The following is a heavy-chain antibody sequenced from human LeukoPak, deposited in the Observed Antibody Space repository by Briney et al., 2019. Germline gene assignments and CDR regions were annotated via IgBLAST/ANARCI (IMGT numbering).Heavy chain of an antibody. D-gene: IGHD3-16*02. Sequence: TLSLTCAVSGGSTSRGGDSWSCVRQPPGKGLEWHGYIYHRGSTYYNPSLKSLVTISVDRSKNQFSMKLSSVTAADSAVYYCARHVMITFGGVIAGSTFDIWGQGTMVTVSS. CDR1: GGSTSRGGDS. CDR3: ARHVMITFGGVIAGSTFDI. V-gene: IGHV4-30-2*01. J-gene: IGHJ3*02. CDR2: IYHRGST.